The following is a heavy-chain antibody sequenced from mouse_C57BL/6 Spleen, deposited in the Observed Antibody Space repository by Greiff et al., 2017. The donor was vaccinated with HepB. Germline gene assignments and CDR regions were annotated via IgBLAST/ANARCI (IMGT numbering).Heavy chain of an antibody. J-gene: IGHJ3*01. D-gene: IGHD2-4*01. CDR3: ATYDYDVRFAY. CDR2: IYPGDGDT. CDR1: GYAFSSSW. V-gene: IGHV1-82*01. Sequence: QVQLQQSGPELVKPGASVKISCKASGYAFSSSWMNWVKQRPGKGLEWIGRIYPGDGDTNYNGKFKGKATLTADKSSSTAYMQLSSLTSEDSAVYYCATYDYDVRFAYWGQGTLVTVSA.